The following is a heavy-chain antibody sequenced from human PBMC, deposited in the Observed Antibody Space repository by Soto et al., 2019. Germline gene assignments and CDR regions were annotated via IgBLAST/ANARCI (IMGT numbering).Heavy chain of an antibody. D-gene: IGHD6-13*01. CDR2: ISYDGSNK. J-gene: IGHJ3*02. CDR1: GFTFSSYA. Sequence: GGSLRLSCAASGFTFSSYAMHWVRQAPGKGLEWVAVISYDGSNKYYADSVKGRFTISRDNSKNTLYLQMNSLRAEDTAVYYCARDQEGAAAGTNDAFDIWGQGTMVTVSS. CDR3: ARDQEGAAAGTNDAFDI. V-gene: IGHV3-30-3*01.